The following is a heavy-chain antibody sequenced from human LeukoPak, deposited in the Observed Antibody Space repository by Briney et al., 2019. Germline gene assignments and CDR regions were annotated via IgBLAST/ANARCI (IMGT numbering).Heavy chain of an antibody. Sequence: PGGSLRLSCAASGFTVSSNYMSWVRQAPGKGLEWVSVIYSGGSTYYADSVKGRFTISRDNSKNTLYLQMNSLRAEDTAVYYCARAGQWLVSGYFVYWGQGTLVTVSS. D-gene: IGHD6-19*01. CDR1: GFTVSSNY. V-gene: IGHV3-53*01. CDR3: ARAGQWLVSGYFVY. CDR2: IYSGGST. J-gene: IGHJ4*02.